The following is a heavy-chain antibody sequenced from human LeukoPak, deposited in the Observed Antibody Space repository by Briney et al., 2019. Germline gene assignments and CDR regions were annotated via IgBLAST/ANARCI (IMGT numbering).Heavy chain of an antibody. V-gene: IGHV4-39*01. CDR1: GGSIRSSSYF. J-gene: IGHJ2*01. CDR3: ARRGHSDWYFDL. D-gene: IGHD5-18*01. CDR2: VYYSGST. Sequence: SETLSLTCTVSGGSIRSSSYFGGWIRQPPGKGLEWIGSVYYSGSTYYNPSLKSRVTISVDTSKNQFSLKLRSVTAADTAVYYCARRGHSDWYFDLWGRGTLVTVSS.